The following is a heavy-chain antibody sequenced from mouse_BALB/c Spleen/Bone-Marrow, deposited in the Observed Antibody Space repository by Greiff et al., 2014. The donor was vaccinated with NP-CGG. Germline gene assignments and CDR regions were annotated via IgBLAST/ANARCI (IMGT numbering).Heavy chain of an antibody. CDR1: GYSFTSYT. Sequence: QVQLHQSGAELARPGASVKMSCKASGYSFTSYTMHWVKQRPGQGLEWIGYINPSSGYTNYNQKFKDKATLTADKSSSTAYMQLSSLTSEDSAVYYCARGWDYEGCFDYWGQGTTLTVSS. CDR3: ARGWDYEGCFDY. V-gene: IGHV1-4*01. D-gene: IGHD2-4*01. J-gene: IGHJ2*01. CDR2: INPSSGYT.